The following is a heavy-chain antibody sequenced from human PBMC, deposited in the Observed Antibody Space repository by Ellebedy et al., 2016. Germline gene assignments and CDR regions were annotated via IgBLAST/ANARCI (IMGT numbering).Heavy chain of an antibody. CDR3: AKEQDSSSSSPFDY. Sequence: GGSLRLXXAASGFTFSSYAMSWVRQAPGKGLEWVSAISGSGGSTYYADSVKGRFTISRDNSKNTLYLQMNSLRAEDTAVYYCAKEQDSSSSSPFDYWGQGTLVTVSS. CDR2: ISGSGGST. D-gene: IGHD6-6*01. J-gene: IGHJ4*02. V-gene: IGHV3-23*01. CDR1: GFTFSSYA.